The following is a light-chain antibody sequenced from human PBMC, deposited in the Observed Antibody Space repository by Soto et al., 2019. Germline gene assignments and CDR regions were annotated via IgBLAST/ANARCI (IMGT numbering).Light chain of an antibody. Sequence: EIVLTQSPGTLSLSSGEGATLSCRASQSVSSSYIAWYQQKPGQAPRLLIYDASNRATGIPARFSGSGSGTDFTLTISSLEPEDFAVYYCQQRSNSPWTFGQGTKVDIK. J-gene: IGKJ1*01. CDR2: DAS. V-gene: IGKV3-11*01. CDR1: QSVSSSY. CDR3: QQRSNSPWT.